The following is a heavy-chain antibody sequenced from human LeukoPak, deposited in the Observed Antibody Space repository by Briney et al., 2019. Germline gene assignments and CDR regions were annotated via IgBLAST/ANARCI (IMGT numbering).Heavy chain of an antibody. CDR1: GFTFSIYA. D-gene: IGHD3-10*01. V-gene: IGHV3-23*01. J-gene: IGHJ4*02. Sequence: TGGSLRLSCAASGFTFSIYAMNWVRQAPGKGLEWVSSISANGGETHYADSVKGRFTISRDNSKNTLYLQMNSLRAEDTAVFYCAKLFYSSGMYHFDYWGQGTLVTVSS. CDR2: ISANGGET. CDR3: AKLFYSSGMYHFDY.